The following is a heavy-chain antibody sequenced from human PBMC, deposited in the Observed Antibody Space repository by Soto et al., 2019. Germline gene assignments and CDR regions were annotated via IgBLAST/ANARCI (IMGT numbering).Heavy chain of an antibody. CDR1: GGTFSRYT. J-gene: IGHJ3*02. D-gene: IGHD3-3*01. CDR3: ARDGYYDMSAGDVLDI. CDR2: IIPMSSIA. V-gene: IGHV1-69*08. Sequence: QVQLVQSGAEVKKPGSSVKVSCKASGGTFSRYTFSWVRQAPGQGLEWMGRIIPMSSIAGYAQKFQGSVTITEYKSTSTAYMELRSLISEDTAVYYCARDGYYDMSAGDVLDIWGQGTMFTVSS.